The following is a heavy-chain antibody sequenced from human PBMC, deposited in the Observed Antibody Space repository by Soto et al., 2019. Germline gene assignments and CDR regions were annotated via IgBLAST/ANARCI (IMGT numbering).Heavy chain of an antibody. J-gene: IGHJ4*02. V-gene: IGHV4-4*02. Sequence: QVQLQESGPGLVKPSGTLSLTCAVSSGSIFSSNWWSWVRQPPGKGLEWIGETRNSGGANYNPSLQSRVTITVDRSKNPFFLELRSVTAADTGVYYCASHLVMSGTRGFDNWGLGALVTVSS. D-gene: IGHD6-13*01. CDR2: TRNSGGA. CDR3: ASHLVMSGTRGFDN. CDR1: SGSIFSSNW.